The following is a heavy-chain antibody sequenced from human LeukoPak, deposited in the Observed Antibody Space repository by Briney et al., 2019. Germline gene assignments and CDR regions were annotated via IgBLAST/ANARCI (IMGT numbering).Heavy chain of an antibody. CDR3: ARDNSVKLLYDFWSGYYTPNYYFDY. D-gene: IGHD3-3*01. J-gene: IGHJ4*02. Sequence: GGSLRLSCAASGFTFSSYWMSWVRQAPGKGLEWLANIKQYESEKYYVDSVKGRFTISRDNAKNSLYLQMNSLRAEDTAVYYCARDNSVKLLYDFWSGYYTPNYYFDYWGQGTLVTVSS. V-gene: IGHV3-7*01. CDR2: IKQYESEK. CDR1: GFTFSSYW.